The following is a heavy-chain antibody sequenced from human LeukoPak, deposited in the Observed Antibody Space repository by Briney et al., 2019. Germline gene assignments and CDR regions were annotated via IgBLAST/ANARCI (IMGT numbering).Heavy chain of an antibody. D-gene: IGHD5-18*01. Sequence: GGSLRLSCAASGFTFSSYAMHWVRQAPGKGLEWVAAISYDGSNTYYADSVKGRFTISRDNSKNTLYLQMNSLRAEDTAVYYWAREVGYSYAFEICGQRTMVTVSS. V-gene: IGHV3-30-3*01. CDR3: AREVGYSYAFEI. CDR1: GFTFSSYA. J-gene: IGHJ3*02. CDR2: ISYDGSNT.